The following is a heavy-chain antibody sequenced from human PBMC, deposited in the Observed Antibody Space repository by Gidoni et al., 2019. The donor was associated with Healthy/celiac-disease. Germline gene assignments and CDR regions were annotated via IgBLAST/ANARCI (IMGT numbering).Heavy chain of an antibody. CDR2: ISSSSSYI. J-gene: IGHJ2*01. CDR3: AREWSSSQRYWYFDL. Sequence: EVQLVESGGGLVKPGGSLRLSCAASGFTFSSYSMNWVRQAPGKGLEWVSSISSSSSYIYYADSVKGRFTISRDNAKNSLYLQMNSLRAEDTAVYYCAREWSSSQRYWYFDLWGRGTLVTVSS. CDR1: GFTFSSYS. V-gene: IGHV3-21*01. D-gene: IGHD6-13*01.